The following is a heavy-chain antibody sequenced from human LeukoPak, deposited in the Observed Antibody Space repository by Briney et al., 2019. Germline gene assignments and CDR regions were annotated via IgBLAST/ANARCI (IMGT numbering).Heavy chain of an antibody. Sequence: GRSLRLSCAASGFTFDDYAMHCVRQAPGKGLEWVSSISWNSNSIDYADSVKRRFTISRDNAKNSLYLQLNSLRAEDMALYYCARGRYYHDTSGYYSLDYWGQGTLVTVSS. CDR3: ARGRYYHDTSGYYSLDY. J-gene: IGHJ4*02. D-gene: IGHD3-22*01. CDR2: ISWNSNSI. CDR1: GFTFDDYA. V-gene: IGHV3-9*03.